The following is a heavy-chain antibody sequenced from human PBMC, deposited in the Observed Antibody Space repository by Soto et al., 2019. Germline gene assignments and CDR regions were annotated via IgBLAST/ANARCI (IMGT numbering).Heavy chain of an antibody. CDR1: GFTFSSYG. D-gene: IGHD3-9*01. J-gene: IGHJ3*02. CDR2: ISYDGSNK. Sequence: QVQLVESGGGVVQPGRSLRLSCAASGFTFSSYGMHWVRQAPGKGLEWVAAISYDGSNKYYADSVKGRFTISRDNSKKGRFLLLSGMRAEDTAVYYCGKDPYYEILYGCPGDVAYDIWGQGTLVTVSS. V-gene: IGHV3-30*18. CDR3: GKDPYYEILYGCPGDVAYDI.